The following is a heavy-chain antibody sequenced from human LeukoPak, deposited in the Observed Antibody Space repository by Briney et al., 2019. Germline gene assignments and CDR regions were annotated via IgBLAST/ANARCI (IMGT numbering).Heavy chain of an antibody. V-gene: IGHV3-30*04. J-gene: IGHJ6*02. CDR3: ARGGGLDV. CDR1: ESTLTDYF. Sequence: GGSLRLSCVASESTLTDYFMHWARQAPGKGLEWMAVISNDGSNKYYADSVKGRFTISRDNAKNSLYLQMSNLRAEDTAVYFCARGGGLDVWGQGATVTVSS. CDR2: ISNDGSNK. D-gene: IGHD3-16*01.